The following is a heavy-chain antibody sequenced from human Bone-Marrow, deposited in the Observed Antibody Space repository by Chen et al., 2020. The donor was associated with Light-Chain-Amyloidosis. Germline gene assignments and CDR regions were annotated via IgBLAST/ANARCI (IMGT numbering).Heavy chain of an antibody. CDR3: ARDRFAFDS. CDR1: GNTFTTFY. Sequence: QVQLVQSGAEMKKPGASVKLSCKSSGNTFTTFYMHWVRQAPGQGLGWMGVIHPGSGDTNYAHKIQGRFTMTRDTSTSTVYMELSSLRSEDTAMYYCARDRFAFDSWGQGTMVTVSS. CDR2: IHPGSGDT. V-gene: IGHV1-46*01. J-gene: IGHJ3*01.